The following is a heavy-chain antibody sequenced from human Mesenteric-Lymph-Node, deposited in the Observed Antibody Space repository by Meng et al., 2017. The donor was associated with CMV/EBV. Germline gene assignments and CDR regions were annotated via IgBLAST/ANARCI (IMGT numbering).Heavy chain of an antibody. Sequence: GESLKNSCAASGFTFSSYWMSWVRQAPGKGLEWVANIKQDGSEKYYVDSVKGRFTISRDNAKNSLYLQMNSLRAEDTAVYYCARERYSNYCYFDYWGQGTLVTVSS. CDR1: GFTFSSYW. J-gene: IGHJ4*02. CDR3: ARERYSNYCYFDY. CDR2: IKQDGSEK. V-gene: IGHV3-7*01. D-gene: IGHD4-11*01.